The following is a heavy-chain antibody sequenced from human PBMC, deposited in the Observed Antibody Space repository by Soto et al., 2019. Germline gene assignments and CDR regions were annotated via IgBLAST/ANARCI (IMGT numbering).Heavy chain of an antibody. CDR3: AMSTRGYSYGTSDY. CDR1: GYTFTSYA. J-gene: IGHJ4*02. Sequence: VASVKVSCKASGYTFTSYAMHWVRQAPGQRLEWMGWINAGNGNTKYSQKFQGRVTITRDTSASTAYMELSSLRSEDTAVYYCAMSTRGYSYGTSDYWGQGTLVTVSS. CDR2: INAGNGNT. D-gene: IGHD5-18*01. V-gene: IGHV1-3*01.